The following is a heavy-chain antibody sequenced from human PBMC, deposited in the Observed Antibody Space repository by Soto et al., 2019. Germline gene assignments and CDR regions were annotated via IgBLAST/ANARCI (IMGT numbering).Heavy chain of an antibody. D-gene: IGHD6-19*01. J-gene: IGHJ5*02. Sequence: GASVKVSCKVSVYTLTELSIHWVRQAPGKGLEWMGGFDPEDGETIYAQKFQGRVTMTEDTSTDTAYMELSSLRSEDTAVYYCATTWYSSGCCWFDPWGQGTLVTVSS. CDR3: ATTWYSSGCCWFDP. CDR2: FDPEDGET. CDR1: VYTLTELS. V-gene: IGHV1-24*01.